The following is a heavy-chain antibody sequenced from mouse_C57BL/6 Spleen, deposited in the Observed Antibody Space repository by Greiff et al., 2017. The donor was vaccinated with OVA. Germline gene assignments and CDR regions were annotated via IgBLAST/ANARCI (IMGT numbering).Heavy chain of an antibody. J-gene: IGHJ4*01. Sequence: VQLQQSGPELVKPGASVKIPCKASGYTFTDYNMDWVKQSHGKSLEWIGDINPNNGGTIYNQKFKGKATLTVDKSSSTAYMELRSLTSEDTAVYYCARTRVEGYAMDYWGQGTSVTVSS. D-gene: IGHD1-1*01. CDR2: INPNNGGT. CDR3: ARTRVEGYAMDY. V-gene: IGHV1-18*01. CDR1: GYTFTDYN.